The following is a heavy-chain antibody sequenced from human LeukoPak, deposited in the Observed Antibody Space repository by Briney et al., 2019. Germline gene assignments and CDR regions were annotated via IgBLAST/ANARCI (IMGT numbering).Heavy chain of an antibody. J-gene: IGHJ4*02. CDR3: ASAAGGCSSTSCYNY. Sequence: SVKVSCKASGGTFSSYAISWVRQAPGQWLEWMGGIIPIFGTANYAQKFQGRVTITADESTSTAYMELSSLRSEDTAVYYCASAAGGCSSTSCYNYWGQGTLVTVSS. CDR1: GGTFSSYA. CDR2: IIPIFGTA. V-gene: IGHV1-69*13. D-gene: IGHD2-2*02.